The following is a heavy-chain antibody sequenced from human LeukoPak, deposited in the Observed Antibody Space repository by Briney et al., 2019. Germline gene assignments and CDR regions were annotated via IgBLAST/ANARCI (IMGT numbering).Heavy chain of an antibody. J-gene: IGHJ4*02. CDR2: IYSGGTT. D-gene: IGHD6-13*01. CDR3: ARGGYSSSWYHFDY. V-gene: IGHV3-53*01. CDR1: GFTFNNYA. Sequence: GGSLRLSCATSGFTFNNYAMSWVRQAPGKGLEWVSVIYSGGTTNYADSVKGRFTISRDNSKNTLFLQMNSLRAEDTAVYYCARGGYSSSWYHFDYWGQGTLVTVSS.